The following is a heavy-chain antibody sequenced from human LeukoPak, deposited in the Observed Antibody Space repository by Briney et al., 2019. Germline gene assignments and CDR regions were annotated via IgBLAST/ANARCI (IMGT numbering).Heavy chain of an antibody. CDR2: ISSSSSYI. Sequence: GGSLRLSCAASGFTFSSYSMNWVRQAPGKGLGWVSSISSSSSYIYYADSVKGRFTISRDNAKNSLYLQMNSLRAEDTAVYYCARTGYGVRSWFDPWGQGTLVTVSS. D-gene: IGHD5-18*01. CDR3: ARTGYGVRSWFDP. J-gene: IGHJ5*02. CDR1: GFTFSSYS. V-gene: IGHV3-21*01.